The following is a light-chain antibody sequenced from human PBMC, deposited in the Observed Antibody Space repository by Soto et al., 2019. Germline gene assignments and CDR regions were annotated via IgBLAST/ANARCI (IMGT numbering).Light chain of an antibody. CDR1: SSDVGSYNH. V-gene: IGLV2-23*02. J-gene: IGLJ2*01. CDR3: CSHTSSRAFMV. Sequence: QSALTQPASVYGSPGQSITISCTGTSSDVGSYNHVSWYQQFPGKAPKVMIYEVNKRPSGVSNRFSGSKSGDTASLTISGIQAEDEADYYCCSHTSSRAFMVLGGGTQLTVL. CDR2: EVN.